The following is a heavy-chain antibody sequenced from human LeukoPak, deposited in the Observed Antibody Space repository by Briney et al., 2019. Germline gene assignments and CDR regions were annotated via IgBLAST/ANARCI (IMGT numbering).Heavy chain of an antibody. CDR3: ARFSPFFDSSVHYLDY. D-gene: IGHD3-22*01. V-gene: IGHV4-59*08. CDR1: GGSISGYH. J-gene: IGHJ4*02. CDR2: MHSTGVD. Sequence: NPSETLSLTCTVSGGSISGYHCRWIRQPPGQGLEWIAYMHSTGVDNYSPSLRSRVTMSVDTSKNQCSLKLNSVSAADSAVYYCARFSPFFDSSVHYLDYWGPGILVTVSS.